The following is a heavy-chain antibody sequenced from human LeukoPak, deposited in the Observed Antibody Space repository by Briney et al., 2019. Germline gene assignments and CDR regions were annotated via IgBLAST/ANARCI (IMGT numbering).Heavy chain of an antibody. CDR3: ARYGGIRAYYYYYMDV. Sequence: ASVQVSCLASGYTFPSYDINWVRPATGQGREWMGWMNPNSGNTGYAQKFQGRVTMTRNTSINTAYMELSSLRSEDTAVYYCARYGGIRAYYYYYMDVWGKGTTVTVSS. V-gene: IGHV1-8*01. J-gene: IGHJ6*03. CDR2: MNPNSGNT. CDR1: GYTFPSYD. D-gene: IGHD3-16*01.